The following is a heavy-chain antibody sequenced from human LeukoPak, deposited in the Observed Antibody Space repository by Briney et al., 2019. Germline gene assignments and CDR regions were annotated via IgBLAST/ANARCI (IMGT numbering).Heavy chain of an antibody. CDR1: GGSINSGGYY. D-gene: IGHD2-15*01. CDR3: ARRNPDLQGWYDP. CDR2: IYYSGST. J-gene: IGHJ5*02. V-gene: IGHV4-31*03. Sequence: ASETLSLTCTVSGGSINSGGYYWSWIRQHPGKGLEWIGYIYYSGSTYYNPSLNSRVTMSIDTSKNQFSLNLSSVTAADTAVYFCARRNPDLQGWYDPWGQGILVTVSS.